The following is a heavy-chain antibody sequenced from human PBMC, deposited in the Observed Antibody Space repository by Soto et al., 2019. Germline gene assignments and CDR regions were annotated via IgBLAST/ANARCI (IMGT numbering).Heavy chain of an antibody. Sequence: ASVKVSCKASGGTFSSYAISWVRQAPGQGLEWMGGIIPIFGTANYAQKFQGRVTITADESTSTAYMELSSLRSEDTAVYYCARVEQQLVRYYWFDPWGQGTLVTVSS. CDR3: ARVEQQLVRYYWFDP. J-gene: IGHJ5*02. D-gene: IGHD6-13*01. CDR1: GGTFSSYA. V-gene: IGHV1-69*13. CDR2: IIPIFGTA.